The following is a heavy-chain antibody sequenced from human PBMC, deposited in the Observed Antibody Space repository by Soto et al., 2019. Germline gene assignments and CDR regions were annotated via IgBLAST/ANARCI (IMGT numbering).Heavy chain of an antibody. J-gene: IGHJ4*02. Sequence: GGSLRLSCAASGFTFGSYGMHWVRQAPGKGLEWVAVISYDGSNKYYADSVKGRFTISRDNSENTLYLQMNSLRAEDTAVYYCAKEKYYYDSSGYPYYFDYWGQGTLVTVSS. V-gene: IGHV3-30*18. CDR2: ISYDGSNK. CDR1: GFTFGSYG. D-gene: IGHD3-22*01. CDR3: AKEKYYYDSSGYPYYFDY.